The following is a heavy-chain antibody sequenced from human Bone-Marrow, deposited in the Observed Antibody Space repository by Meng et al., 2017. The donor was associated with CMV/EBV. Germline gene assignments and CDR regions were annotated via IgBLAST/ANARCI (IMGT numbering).Heavy chain of an antibody. D-gene: IGHD6-13*01. CDR3: AKDLVRYSSSWHGGIDY. Sequence: ASVKVSCKASGYTFTGYYMHWVRQAPGQGLEWMGWINPNSGGTNYAQKFQGRVTMTRDTSISTAYMELSRLRSDDTAVYYCAKDLVRYSSSWHGGIDYWGQGTLVTVSS. CDR1: GYTFTGYY. J-gene: IGHJ4*02. CDR2: INPNSGGT. V-gene: IGHV1-2*02.